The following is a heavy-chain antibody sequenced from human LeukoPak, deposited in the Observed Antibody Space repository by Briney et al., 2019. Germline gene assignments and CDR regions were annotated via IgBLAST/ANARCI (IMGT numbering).Heavy chain of an antibody. CDR3: AKDRRSGYLILNWFDP. J-gene: IGHJ5*02. Sequence: GGSLRLSCAASGFTFSIYGMHWVRQAPGKGLEWVAVISYDGSNKYYADSVKGRFTISRDNSKNTLYLQMNSLRAEDTAVYYCAKDRRSGYLILNWFDPWGQGTLVTVSS. CDR1: GFTFSIYG. CDR2: ISYDGSNK. V-gene: IGHV3-30*18. D-gene: IGHD3-22*01.